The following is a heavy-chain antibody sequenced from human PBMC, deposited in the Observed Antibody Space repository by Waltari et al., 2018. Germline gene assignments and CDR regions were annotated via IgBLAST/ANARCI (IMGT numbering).Heavy chain of an antibody. J-gene: IGHJ4*02. D-gene: IGHD3-3*01. Sequence: EVQLVESGGGLVQPGRSLRLSCVGSGFRFADRAMHWVRQVPGKGLEWFSGINWNSGNIGYADSVKGRFTISRDNAKNSLYLQINSVRTEDTALYYCASDAFGNSIGGVFDYWGQGTLVNVSS. CDR2: INWNSGNI. CDR3: ASDAFGNSIGGVFDY. CDR1: GFRFADRA. V-gene: IGHV3-9*01.